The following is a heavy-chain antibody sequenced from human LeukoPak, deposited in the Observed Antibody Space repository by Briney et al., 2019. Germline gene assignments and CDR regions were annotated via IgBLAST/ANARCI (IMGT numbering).Heavy chain of an antibody. CDR3: ARDPRIAVAGKYFDY. Sequence: GASVKVSCKAFGYTFTGYYIHWVRQAPGQGLEWMGRINPNSGGTNYVQRSQGRVNMTRDTSISTAYMELSRLRSDDTAVYYCARDPRIAVAGKYFDYWGQGTLVTVSS. V-gene: IGHV1-2*06. CDR1: GYTFTGYY. CDR2: INPNSGGT. D-gene: IGHD6-19*01. J-gene: IGHJ4*02.